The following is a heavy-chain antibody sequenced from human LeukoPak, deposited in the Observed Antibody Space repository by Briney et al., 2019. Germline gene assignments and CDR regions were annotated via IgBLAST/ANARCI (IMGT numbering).Heavy chain of an antibody. V-gene: IGHV3-21*01. D-gene: IGHD6-25*01. CDR3: ARDPAATTLDY. J-gene: IGHJ4*02. CDR2: ITTNSDYK. CDR1: GLTFRAYT. Sequence: GGSLRLSCAASGLTFRAYTMSWVRQPPPKGLDWVSSITTNSDYKYYDDSLRGRLTISRDNAKNSLFLKMNSLRGDDTAVYYCARDPAATTLDYWGQGILVTVS.